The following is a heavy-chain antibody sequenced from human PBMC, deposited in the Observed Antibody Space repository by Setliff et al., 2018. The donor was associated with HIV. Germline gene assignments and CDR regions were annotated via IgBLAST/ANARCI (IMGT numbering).Heavy chain of an antibody. Sequence: ASVKVSCKASGGSFSSYAISWVRQAPGQGLEWMGRIIPLFGTANYLERFEGRVTITADKSTSTVYMELSSLRSEDTAVYYCASIDCGGDCYSYYYYGMDVWGQGTTVTVSS. V-gene: IGHV1-69*06. J-gene: IGHJ6*02. D-gene: IGHD2-21*02. CDR1: GGSFSSYA. CDR3: ASIDCGGDCYSYYYYGMDV. CDR2: IIPLFGTA.